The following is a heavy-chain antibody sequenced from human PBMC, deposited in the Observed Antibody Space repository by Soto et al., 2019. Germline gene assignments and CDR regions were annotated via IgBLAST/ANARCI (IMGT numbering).Heavy chain of an antibody. J-gene: IGHJ4*02. V-gene: IGHV3-15*01. CDR3: TTDGPGSGSYYDKFDY. Sequence: GGSLRLSCASSGFTFSNAWMSLVRQAPGKGLEWVGRIKSKTDGGTTDYAAPVKGRFTISRDDSKNTLYLQMNSLKTEDTAVYYCTTDGPGSGSYYDKFDYWGQGTLVTVSS. CDR1: GFTFSNAW. CDR2: IKSKTDGGTT. D-gene: IGHD3-10*01.